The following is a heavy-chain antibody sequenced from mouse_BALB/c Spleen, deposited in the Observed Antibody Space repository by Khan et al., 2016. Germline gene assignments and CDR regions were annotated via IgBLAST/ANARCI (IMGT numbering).Heavy chain of an antibody. V-gene: IGHV1-82*01. Sequence: QVQLKQSGPELVKPGASVKISCKASGYAFSSSWMNWVKQRPGQGLEWIGRIYPGDGDTNYNGKFKGKATLTADKSSSTAYMQLSSLTCVDPAVYFCARDFGWDHLAFDYWGQGTTLTVSS. CDR1: GYAFSSSW. CDR2: IYPGDGDT. CDR3: ARDFGWDHLAFDY. D-gene: IGHD1-1*02. J-gene: IGHJ2*01.